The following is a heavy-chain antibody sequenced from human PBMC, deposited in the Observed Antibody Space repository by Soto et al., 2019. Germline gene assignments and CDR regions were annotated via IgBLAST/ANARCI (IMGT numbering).Heavy chain of an antibody. V-gene: IGHV6-1*01. CDR3: ARDRTLVDTAMVDYYYYGMDV. Sequence: SQTLSLTCAISGDSVSSNSAAWNWIRQSPSRGLEWLGRTYYRSKWYNDYAVSVKSRITINPDTSKNQFALQLNSVTPEDTAVYYCARDRTLVDTAMVDYYYYGMDVWGQGTTVTVSS. D-gene: IGHD5-18*01. CDR1: GDSVSSNSAA. J-gene: IGHJ6*02. CDR2: TYYRSKWYN.